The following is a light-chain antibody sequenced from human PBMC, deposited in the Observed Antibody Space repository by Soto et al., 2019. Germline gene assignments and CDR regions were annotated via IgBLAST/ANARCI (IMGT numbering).Light chain of an antibody. J-gene: IGKJ1*01. CDR2: DAS. CDR1: QSVSRY. V-gene: IGKV3-11*01. Sequence: VLTQSPGTLSLSPGERATLSCRASQSVSRYLAWYQQKPGQAPRLLIYDASNRATGIPARFSGSGSGTDFTLTISSLEPEDFAVYYCQQYNNWWTFGQGTKVDIK. CDR3: QQYNNWWT.